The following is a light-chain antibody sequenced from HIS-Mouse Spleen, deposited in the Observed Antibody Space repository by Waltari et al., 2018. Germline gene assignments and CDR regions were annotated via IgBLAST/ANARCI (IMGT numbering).Light chain of an antibody. J-gene: IGLJ2*01. CDR1: ALPKKY. Sequence: SYELTQPPTVSVSPGQTARITCSGDALPKKYAYWYQQKSGQAPVLVHYEDSKRPSGNPGRFSGSSAGTMGSLNIRGAQGEGEAYYYCSSTDSSGNHRVFGGGNKLTVL. CDR2: EDS. CDR3: SSTDSSGNHRV. V-gene: IGLV3-10*01.